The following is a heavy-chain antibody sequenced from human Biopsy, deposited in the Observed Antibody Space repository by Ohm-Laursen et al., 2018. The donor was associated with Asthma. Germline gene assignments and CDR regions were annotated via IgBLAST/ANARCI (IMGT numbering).Heavy chain of an antibody. Sequence: SLRLSCAASGFSFSNFAINWVRQAPGKGLEWVGVISKDASTQDYADSVKGRFTMARDNSKSTLDLQMNSLREEDTAVYYCVRDGTDDAFDIWGQGTVVSVSS. CDR2: ISKDASTQ. CDR1: GFSFSNFA. D-gene: IGHD1-1*01. J-gene: IGHJ3*02. CDR3: VRDGTDDAFDI. V-gene: IGHV3-30*01.